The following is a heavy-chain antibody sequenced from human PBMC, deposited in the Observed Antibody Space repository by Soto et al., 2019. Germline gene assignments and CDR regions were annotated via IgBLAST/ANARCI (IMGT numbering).Heavy chain of an antibody. CDR2: ISGSGGTT. D-gene: IGHD6-13*01. CDR3: AKGGSSWYGDGFDV. Sequence: EVQLLQSGGGLVQPGGSLRLSCAASGFRINTYAMSWVRQAPGKGLEWVSAISGSGGTTYYADSVKGRFTISRDNSKNTLYMQMSNVRAEDTAVYYCAKGGSSWYGDGFDVWGQGTMVTVSS. V-gene: IGHV3-23*01. CDR1: GFRINTYA. J-gene: IGHJ3*01.